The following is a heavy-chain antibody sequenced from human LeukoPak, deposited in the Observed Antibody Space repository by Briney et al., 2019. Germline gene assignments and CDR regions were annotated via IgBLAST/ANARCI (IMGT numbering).Heavy chain of an antibody. J-gene: IGHJ4*02. CDR2: INPNSGGT. V-gene: IGHV1-2*02. Sequence: ASVKVSCKASGYSFNNFGFSWVRQAPGQGLEWMGWINPNSGGTNYAQTFQGRVTMTRDTSISTAYMELSRLRSDDTAVYYCARVLVVPTATDFDYWSQGTLVTVSS. D-gene: IGHD2-2*01. CDR3: ARVLVVPTATDFDY. CDR1: GYSFNNFG.